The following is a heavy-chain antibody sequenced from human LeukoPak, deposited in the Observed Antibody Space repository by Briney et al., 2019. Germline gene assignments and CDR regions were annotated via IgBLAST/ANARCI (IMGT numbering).Heavy chain of an antibody. CDR1: GGSISSSSYY. Sequence: SETLSLTCTVSGGSISSSSYYWGWIRQPPGKGLEWIGSIYYSGSTYYNPSLRSRVTIFVDTSKNQFSLKLSSVTAADTAVYYCARHESAVTTVWSYFDYWGQGTLVTVSS. CDR3: ARHESAVTTVWSYFDY. D-gene: IGHD4-17*01. CDR2: IYYSGST. J-gene: IGHJ4*02. V-gene: IGHV4-39*01.